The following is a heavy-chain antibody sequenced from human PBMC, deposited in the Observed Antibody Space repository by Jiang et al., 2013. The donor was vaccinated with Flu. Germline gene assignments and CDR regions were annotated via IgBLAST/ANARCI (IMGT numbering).Heavy chain of an antibody. CDR2: INPSGGST. V-gene: IGHV1-46*01. Sequence: SGAEVKKPGASVKVSCKASGYTFTSYYMHWVRQAPGQGLEWMGIINPSGGSTNYAQKFQGRVTMTRDTSTSTVYMELSSLRSEDTAVYYCFGYQLPQYYYYGMDVWGQGTTVTVSS. J-gene: IGHJ6*02. CDR3: FGYQLPQYYYYGMDV. D-gene: IGHD2-2*01. CDR1: GYTFTSYY.